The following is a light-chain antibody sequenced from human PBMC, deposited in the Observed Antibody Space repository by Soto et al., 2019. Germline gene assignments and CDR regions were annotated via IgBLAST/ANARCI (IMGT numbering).Light chain of an antibody. V-gene: IGLV3-1*01. CDR1: KLGEIR. CDR2: ANY. Sequence: SYELTQPPSVSVSPGQTASITCSGDKLGEIRACWYQQKPGQSPILVVYANYKRPSGIPERFSGSNSGNTATLTISGTQAMDEADYFCQAWDSSTDVYVFGSGTKLTVL. J-gene: IGLJ1*01. CDR3: QAWDSSTDVYV.